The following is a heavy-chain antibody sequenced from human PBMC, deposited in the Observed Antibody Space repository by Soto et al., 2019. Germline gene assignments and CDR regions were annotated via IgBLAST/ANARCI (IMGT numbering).Heavy chain of an antibody. CDR2: IIPILGIA. CDR3: AREDPNYDFWSGYNNWFDP. J-gene: IGHJ5*02. D-gene: IGHD3-3*01. Sequence: QVQLVQSGAEVKKPGSSVKVSCKASGGTFSSYTISWVRQAPGQGLEWMGRIIPILGIANYAQKFQGRVTITADKSTSTVYMELSSLRSEDTAVYYCAREDPNYDFWSGYNNWFDPWGQGTLVTVSS. CDR1: GGTFSSYT. V-gene: IGHV1-69*08.